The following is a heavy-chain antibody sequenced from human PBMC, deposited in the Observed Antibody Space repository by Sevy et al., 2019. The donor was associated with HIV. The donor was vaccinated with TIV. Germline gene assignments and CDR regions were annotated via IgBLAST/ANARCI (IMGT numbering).Heavy chain of an antibody. D-gene: IGHD3-16*01. V-gene: IGHV4-4*07. CDR3: ARSPAPRAYWFFGL. Sequence: SETLSLTCTVSGAPVSSYYWNWFRQPAGKGLEWIGRIFTSGTSDYSPSLKSRVSMSADTYKTQFTLNLTSVTAADTAVYYCARSPAPRAYWFFGLWGRGILVTVSS. CDR1: GAPVSSYY. J-gene: IGHJ2*01. CDR2: IFTSGTS.